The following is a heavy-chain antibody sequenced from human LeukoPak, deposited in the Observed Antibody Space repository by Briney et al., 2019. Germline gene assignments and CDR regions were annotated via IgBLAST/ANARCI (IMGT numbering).Heavy chain of an antibody. Sequence: PGGSLRLSCAASGFTFSSYAMSWVRQAPGKGLEWVSVITGSGGNTYYADSVKGRFIISKDNSKNTVYLQMSSLRVDDTAVYYCAKAASSSWPSYYYGMDVWGQGTTVTVSS. CDR3: AKAASSSWPSYYYGMDV. D-gene: IGHD6-13*01. J-gene: IGHJ6*02. CDR1: GFTFSSYA. CDR2: ITGSGGNT. V-gene: IGHV3-23*01.